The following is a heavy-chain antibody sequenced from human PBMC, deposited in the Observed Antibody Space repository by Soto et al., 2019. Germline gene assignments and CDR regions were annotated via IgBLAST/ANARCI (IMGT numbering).Heavy chain of an antibody. CDR2: IIPIFGTA. CDR1: GGTFSSYA. Sequence: QVQLVQSWAAVKKPGSSVKVSCKASGGTFSSYAISWVRQAPGQGLEWMGGIIPIFGTANYEQKFQGRVTITADKSTSTAYMELSSLRSEDTAVYYCAGGIAVAGTWYFDYWGQGTLVTFSS. D-gene: IGHD6-19*01. J-gene: IGHJ4*02. CDR3: AGGIAVAGTWYFDY. V-gene: IGHV1-69*06.